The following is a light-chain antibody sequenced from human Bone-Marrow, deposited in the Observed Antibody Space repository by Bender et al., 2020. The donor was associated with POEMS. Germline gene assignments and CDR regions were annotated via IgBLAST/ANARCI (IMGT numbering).Light chain of an antibody. CDR1: SSDVGAFKY. CDR2: EVN. V-gene: IGLV2-14*01. Sequence: QSALTQPASVSGSPGQSITISCTGASSDVGAFKYVAWYQHHPGKAPKVVIYEVNNRPTGVSNRFSGSKSGNTASLTISGLQAEDEADYHCCSYAGISTYVYGTGTKVTVL. J-gene: IGLJ1*01. CDR3: CSYAGISTYV.